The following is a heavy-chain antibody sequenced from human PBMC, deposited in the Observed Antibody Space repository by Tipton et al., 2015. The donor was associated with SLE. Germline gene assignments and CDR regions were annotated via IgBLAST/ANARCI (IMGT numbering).Heavy chain of an antibody. Sequence: SLRLSCAASGFTFTSYTMNWFRQAPGKGLEWVSAISGSGGSTYYADSVKGRFTISRDNAKNSLYLQMNSLRAEDTAVYYCARDHSGGSSRGAFDIWGQGTMVTVSS. CDR1: GFTFTSYT. V-gene: IGHV3-21*01. D-gene: IGHD2-15*01. CDR2: ISGSGGST. CDR3: ARDHSGGSSRGAFDI. J-gene: IGHJ3*02.